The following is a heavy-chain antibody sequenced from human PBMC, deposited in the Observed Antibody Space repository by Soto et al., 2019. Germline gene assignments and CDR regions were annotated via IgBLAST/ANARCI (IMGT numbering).Heavy chain of an antibody. D-gene: IGHD4-17*01. CDR2: ISGSGGST. V-gene: IGHV3-23*01. Sequence: GGSLRLSCAASGFTFSSYAMSWVRQAPGKGLEWVSAISGSGGSTYYADSVKGRFTISRDNSKNTLYLQMNSLRAEDTAVYYCAKDSHPLYGDDPSLFYYGMDVWGQGTTVTVS. CDR1: GFTFSSYA. J-gene: IGHJ6*02. CDR3: AKDSHPLYGDDPSLFYYGMDV.